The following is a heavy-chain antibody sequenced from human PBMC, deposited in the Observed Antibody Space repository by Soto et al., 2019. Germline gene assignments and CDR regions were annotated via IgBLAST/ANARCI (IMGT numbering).Heavy chain of an antibody. V-gene: IGHV4-59*01. D-gene: IGHD1-26*01. Sequence: SETLSLTCTVSGFYINNYYWSWIRQPPGKGLEWIGYIYYSGSTNYNPSLKSRVTISVDTSKNQFSLKLSSVTAADTAVYYCARRYGGNFDYWGQGTLVTVSS. CDR2: IYYSGST. J-gene: IGHJ4*02. CDR3: ARRYGGNFDY. CDR1: GFYINNYY.